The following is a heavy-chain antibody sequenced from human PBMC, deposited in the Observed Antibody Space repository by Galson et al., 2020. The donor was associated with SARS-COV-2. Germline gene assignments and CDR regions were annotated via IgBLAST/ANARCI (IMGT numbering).Heavy chain of an antibody. D-gene: IGHD6-13*01. CDR3: ARMSIAAAGTSLDY. J-gene: IGHJ4*02. V-gene: IGHV2-70*11. CDR1: GFSLSTSGMC. CDR2: IDWDDDK. Sequence: SGPTLVKPTQTLTLTCTFSGFSLSTSGMCVSWIRQPPGKALEWLARIDWDDDKYYSTSLKTRLTTSKDTSKNQVVLTMTNMDPVDTATYYCARMSIAAAGTSLDYWGQGTLVTVSS.